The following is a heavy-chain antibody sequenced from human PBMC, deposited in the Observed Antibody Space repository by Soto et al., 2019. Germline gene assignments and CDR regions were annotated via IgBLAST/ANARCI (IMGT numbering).Heavy chain of an antibody. V-gene: IGHV3-9*01. CDR3: AKDYGPSTTAYNWFDP. CDR2: INWNSGRI. Sequence: EVQLVESGGGLVQPGRSLRLSCVVSGFTFDDYAMHWVRQAPGKGLEWVSGINWNSGRIGYADSVKGRFTISRDNAKNSLYLQMNSLRAEDTALYYCAKDYGPSTTAYNWFDPWGQGTLVTVSS. CDR1: GFTFDDYA. D-gene: IGHD4-17*01. J-gene: IGHJ5*02.